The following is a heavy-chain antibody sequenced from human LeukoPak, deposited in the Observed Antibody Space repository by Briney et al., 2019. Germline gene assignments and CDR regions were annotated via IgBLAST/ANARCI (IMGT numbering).Heavy chain of an antibody. CDR2: IHYSGST. CDR3: ARDAGDYFDY. V-gene: IGHV4-61*01. J-gene: IGHJ4*02. Sequence: SETPSLTCTVSGGSVNSDSYHWSWIRQPPGKGLEWIGYIHYSGSTIQKPSLKSRVTISVDTSRNQFSLKLTSVTAADTAVYYCARDAGDYFDYWGQGTLVTVSS. CDR1: GGSVNSDSYH. D-gene: IGHD1-26*01.